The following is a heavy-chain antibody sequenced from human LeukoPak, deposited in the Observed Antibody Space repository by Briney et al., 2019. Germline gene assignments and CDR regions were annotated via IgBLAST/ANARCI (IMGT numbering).Heavy chain of an antibody. J-gene: IGHJ4*02. CDR1: GGSISSSTYY. Sequence: SETLSLTCTVSGGSISSSTYYWGWIRQPPGKGLEWIGSIYYSGSTYYNPSLKSRVTISVDTSKNQFSLKLSSVTAADTAVYYCARGTKGSGPFYWGQGTLVTVSS. CDR2: IYYSGST. V-gene: IGHV4-39*07. D-gene: IGHD2-15*01. CDR3: ARGTKGSGPFY.